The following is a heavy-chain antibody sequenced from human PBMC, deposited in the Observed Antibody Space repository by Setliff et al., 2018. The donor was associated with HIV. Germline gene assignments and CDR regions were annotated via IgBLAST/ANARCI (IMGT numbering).Heavy chain of an antibody. J-gene: IGHJ4*02. Sequence: ASVKVSCKASGYSFRNYGVTWVRQAPGQGLEWLGWINPYNAKTNYAQNLQDRVTMTTDTSTSTAYMELRSLTSDDTAVYYCARDSGALYCSSTICYAYWGQGTVVTVSS. V-gene: IGHV1-18*01. CDR1: GYSFRNYG. CDR3: ARDSGALYCSSTICYAY. D-gene: IGHD2-2*01. CDR2: INPYNAKT.